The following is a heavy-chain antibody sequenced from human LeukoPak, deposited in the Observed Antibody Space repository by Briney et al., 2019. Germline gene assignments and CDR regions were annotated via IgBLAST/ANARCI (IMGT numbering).Heavy chain of an antibody. V-gene: IGHV3-73*01. CDR2: IGGEANSYAT. D-gene: IGHD6-13*01. CDR1: GFTFSGSA. CDR3: TRRSGSWNDAFDI. Sequence: GGSLRLSCAASGFTFSGSAMHWVRQASGKGLEWVGRIGGEANSYATTYAASVKGRFTISRDASKNTAYLQMNSLKTEDTAIYYCTRRSGSWNDAFDIWGQGTMVTVSS. J-gene: IGHJ3*02.